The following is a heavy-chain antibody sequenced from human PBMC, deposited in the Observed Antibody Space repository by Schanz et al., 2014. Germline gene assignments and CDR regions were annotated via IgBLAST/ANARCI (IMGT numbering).Heavy chain of an antibody. CDR1: GFAFSDYG. CDR3: AKERDINGWNHGDY. CDR2: ISYDGNEK. J-gene: IGHJ4*02. Sequence: QVQLVESGGGVVQPGKSLRLSCAASGFAFSDYGMHWVRQAPGKGLEWVVFISYDGNEKHYPDSVKGRFNISRDNSRNTLFLQMESLRTEDTAVYHCAKERDINGWNHGDYWGQGTLVTVSS. V-gene: IGHV3-30*18. D-gene: IGHD6-19*01.